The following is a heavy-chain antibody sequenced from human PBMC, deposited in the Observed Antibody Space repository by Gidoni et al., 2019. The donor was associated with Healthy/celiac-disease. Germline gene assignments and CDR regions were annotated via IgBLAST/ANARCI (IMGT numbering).Heavy chain of an antibody. Sequence: TGSGGDISSYYWSWIRQPAGKGLEWIGRIYTSGSTNYNPSLKRRVTMSVDTSKNQFSLKLSSVTAADTAVYYCASAADRPTFNWFDPWGQGTLVTVSS. D-gene: IGHD3-16*01. CDR3: ASAADRPTFNWFDP. CDR1: GGDISSYY. J-gene: IGHJ5*02. V-gene: IGHV4-4*07. CDR2: IYTSGST.